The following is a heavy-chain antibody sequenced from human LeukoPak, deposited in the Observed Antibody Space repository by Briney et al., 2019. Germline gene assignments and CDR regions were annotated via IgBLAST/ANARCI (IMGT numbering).Heavy chain of an antibody. CDR2: IYSDGRT. D-gene: IGHD3-10*01. V-gene: IGHV3-53*01. Sequence: PGGSLRLSCVASGFTVRSSYMSWVRQAPGKGLEWVSVIYSDGRTYYADSVKGRFTISRDNGKNTLYLQMDSLRDEDMAVYICVSLWFGQLSVNNNYYMDAWGKGTTVTISS. CDR1: GFTVRSSY. J-gene: IGHJ6*03. CDR3: VSLWFGQLSVNNNYYMDA.